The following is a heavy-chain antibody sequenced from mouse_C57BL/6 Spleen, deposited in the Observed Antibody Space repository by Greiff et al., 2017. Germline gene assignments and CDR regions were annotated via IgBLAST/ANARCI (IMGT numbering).Heavy chain of an antibody. J-gene: IGHJ3*01. CDR2: IYPGDGDT. CDR1: GYAFSSYW. CDR3: ARGWDYYGSSSLAY. D-gene: IGHD1-1*01. Sequence: LQESGAELVKPGASVKISCKASGYAFSSYWMNWVKQRPGKGLEWIGQIYPGDGDTNYNGKFKGKATLTADKSSSTAYMQLSSLTSEDSAVYFCARGWDYYGSSSLAYWGQGTLVTVSA. V-gene: IGHV1-80*01.